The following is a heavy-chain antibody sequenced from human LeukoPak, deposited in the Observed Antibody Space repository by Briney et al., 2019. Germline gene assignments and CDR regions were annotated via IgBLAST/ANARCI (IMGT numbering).Heavy chain of an antibody. CDR3: VRAARTGDRWEFDL. CDR1: GFTFSDYS. CDR2: ISGSGGTM. Sequence: GGSLRLSCTVSGFTFSDYSINWVRQAPGKGLEWVSSISGSGGTMYYVDSARGRFTISRDNAKSSLHLQMNSLRAEDTAVYYCVRAARTGDRWEFDLWGRGTLVTVSS. D-gene: IGHD7-27*01. V-gene: IGHV3-21*01. J-gene: IGHJ2*01.